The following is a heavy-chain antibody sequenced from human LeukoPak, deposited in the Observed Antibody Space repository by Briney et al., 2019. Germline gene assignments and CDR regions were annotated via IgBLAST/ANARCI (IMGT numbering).Heavy chain of an antibody. D-gene: IGHD5-24*01. V-gene: IGHV3-74*01. CDR2: INSDGSSA. CDR3: AKELATIPYYYGMDV. CDR1: GFTFSSYW. Sequence: GGSLRLSCAASGFTFSSYWMHWVRQAPGKGLVWVSRINSDGSSATYADSVEGRFTISRDNARNTLYLQMNSLRAEDTAVYYCAKELATIPYYYGMDVWGQGTTVTVSS. J-gene: IGHJ6*02.